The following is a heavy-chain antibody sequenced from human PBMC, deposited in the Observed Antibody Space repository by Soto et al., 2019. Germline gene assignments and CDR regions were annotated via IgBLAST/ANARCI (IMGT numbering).Heavy chain of an antibody. D-gene: IGHD6-13*01. V-gene: IGHV5-10-1*01. Sequence: PGESLKISCQGSGYSFTSYWISWVRQMPGKGLEWMGRIDPSDSYTNYSPSFQGHVTISADKSISTAYLQWSSLKASDTAMYYCARFNSSWYVDFYGMDVWGQGTTVTVSS. CDR2: IDPSDSYT. CDR3: ARFNSSWYVDFYGMDV. CDR1: GYSFTSYW. J-gene: IGHJ6*02.